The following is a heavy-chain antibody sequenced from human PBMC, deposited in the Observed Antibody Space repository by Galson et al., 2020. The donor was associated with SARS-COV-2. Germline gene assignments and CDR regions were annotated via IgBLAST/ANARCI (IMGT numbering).Heavy chain of an antibody. J-gene: IGHJ6*02. Sequence: GESLKISCAASGFTFSSYEMNWVRQAPGKGLEWVPYISSSGRTISYADPVKGRFTISRDNAMYSLHLQMNSLRAEDTAVYFCALGCERYLGGSRWVCYQHYGMVVWGQGTTVTVS. CDR1: GFTFSSYE. CDR2: ISSSGRTI. V-gene: IGHV3-48*03. CDR3: ALGCERYLGGSRWVCYQHYGMVV. D-gene: IGHD2-15*01.